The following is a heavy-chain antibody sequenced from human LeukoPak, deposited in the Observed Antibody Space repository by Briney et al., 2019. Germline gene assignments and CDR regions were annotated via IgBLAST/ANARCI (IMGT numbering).Heavy chain of an antibody. J-gene: IGHJ3*02. D-gene: IGHD3-10*01. CDR1: GGSFSGYY. Sequence: SETLSLTCAVYGGSFSGYYWSWIRQPPGKGLEWIGEINHSGSTNYNPSLKSRVTISVDTSKNQFSLKLSSVTAADTAVYYCARPIITMARGVWGIWGQGTMVTVSS. V-gene: IGHV4-34*01. CDR2: INHSGST. CDR3: ARPIITMARGVWGI.